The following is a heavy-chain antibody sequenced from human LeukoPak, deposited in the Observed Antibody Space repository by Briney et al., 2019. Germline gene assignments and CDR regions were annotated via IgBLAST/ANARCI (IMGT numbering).Heavy chain of an antibody. J-gene: IGHJ4*02. V-gene: IGHV4-31*03. CDR2: IYYSGST. CDR1: GGSISSGGYY. Sequence: SETLSLTCTVSGGSISSGGYYWSWIRQHPGKGLEWIGYIYYSGSTYYNPSLKSRVTISVDTSKNQFSLKLSSVTAADTAVYYCARGKGPYYYDSSGYYYFDYWGQGTLVTVSS. D-gene: IGHD3-22*01. CDR3: ARGKGPYYYDSSGYYYFDY.